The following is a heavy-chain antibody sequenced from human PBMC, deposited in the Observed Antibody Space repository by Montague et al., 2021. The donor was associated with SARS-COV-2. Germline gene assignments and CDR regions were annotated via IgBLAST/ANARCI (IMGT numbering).Heavy chain of an antibody. CDR1: SGSISSGGYY. Sequence: TLSLTCTVSSGSISSGGYYWTWVRQHPGKGLEWIGSIYPSGSTYYNPSLKSRLTISVDTSKNQFSLKLNSVSAADTAVYYCASSYFGLHKQVDYWGQGTLVTVSS. CDR3: ASSYFGLHKQVDY. V-gene: IGHV4-31*03. CDR2: IYPSGST. D-gene: IGHD2/OR15-2a*01. J-gene: IGHJ4*02.